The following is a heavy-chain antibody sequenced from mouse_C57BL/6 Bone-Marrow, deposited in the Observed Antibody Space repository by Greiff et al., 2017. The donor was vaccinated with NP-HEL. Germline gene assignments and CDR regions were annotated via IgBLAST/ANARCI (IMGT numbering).Heavy chain of an antibody. CDR3: ARERGCYPGFAY. V-gene: IGHV1-64*01. J-gene: IGHJ3*01. D-gene: IGHD3-3*01. CDR2: IHPNSGST. CDR1: GYTFTSYW. Sequence: QVQLQQPGAELVKPGASVKLSCKASGYTFTSYWLHWVKQRPGQGLEWIGMIHPNSGSTNYNEKFKSKATLTVDKSSSTAYMQLSSLTSEDSAVYYCARERGCYPGFAYWGQGTLVTVSA.